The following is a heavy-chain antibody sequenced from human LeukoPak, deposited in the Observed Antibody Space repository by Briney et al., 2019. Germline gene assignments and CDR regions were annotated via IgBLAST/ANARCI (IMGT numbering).Heavy chain of an antibody. CDR1: GFTFSSYA. D-gene: IGHD1-1*01. J-gene: IGHJ6*03. V-gene: IGHV3-23*01. CDR2: ISGSGGST. Sequence: GGSLRLSCAASGFTFSSYAMSWVRQAPGKGLEWVSAISGSGGSTYYADSVKGRFTISRDNSKNTLYLQMNSLRAEHAALYYCAKGAGWKVAYYYSNMDVWGEGTTVTISS. CDR3: AKGAGWKVAYYYSNMDV.